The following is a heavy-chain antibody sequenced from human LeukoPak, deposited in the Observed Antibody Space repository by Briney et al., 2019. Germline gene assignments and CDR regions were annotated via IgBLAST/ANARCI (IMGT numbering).Heavy chain of an antibody. CDR2: ISSSGSTI. CDR3: ARGGPGYSLDY. Sequence: GGSLRLSCAASEFTFSSYEMNWVRQAPGEGLEWVSYISSSGSTIYYADSVKGRFTISRDNAKNSLYLQMNSLRAEDTAVYYCARGGPGYSLDYWGQGTLVTVSS. J-gene: IGHJ4*02. V-gene: IGHV3-48*03. D-gene: IGHD5-18*01. CDR1: EFTFSSYE.